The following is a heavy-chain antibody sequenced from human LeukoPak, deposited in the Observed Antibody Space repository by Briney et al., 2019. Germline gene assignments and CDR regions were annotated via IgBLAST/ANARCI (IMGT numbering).Heavy chain of an antibody. CDR3: ATAGNYRFDY. Sequence: GGSLSLSCAASGFTFSNYWGHWVRQAPGKGLVWVSRINPDGSTINYADSVKGRFTISRDNAKNTLYLQMNSLRAEDTAVYYCATAGNYRFDYWGQGTLVTVSS. CDR1: GFTFSNYW. CDR2: INPDGSTI. J-gene: IGHJ4*02. D-gene: IGHD1-7*01. V-gene: IGHV3-74*01.